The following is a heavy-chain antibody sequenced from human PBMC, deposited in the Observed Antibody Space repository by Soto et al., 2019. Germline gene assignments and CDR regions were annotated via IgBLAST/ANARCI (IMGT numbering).Heavy chain of an antibody. CDR2: INPNSGGT. Sequence: ASVKVSCKASGYTFTDYYMHWVRQAPGQGLEWMGWINPNSGGTSYAQKFQGRDTMTRDTSISTAYMELSRLRSDDTAVYYCARKLELRGSYYYYYDMDVWGQGTTVTVSS. CDR1: GYTFTDYY. J-gene: IGHJ6*02. D-gene: IGHD1-7*01. CDR3: ARKLELRGSYYYYYDMDV. V-gene: IGHV1-2*02.